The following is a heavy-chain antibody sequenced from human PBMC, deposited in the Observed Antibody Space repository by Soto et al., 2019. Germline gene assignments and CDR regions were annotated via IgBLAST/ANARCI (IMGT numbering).Heavy chain of an antibody. V-gene: IGHV1-69*01. D-gene: IGHD3-22*01. J-gene: IGHJ4*02. CDR3: ARSGGPLYYYDSSGSFDY. CDR2: IIPIFGTA. Sequence: QVQLVQSGAEVKKPGSSVKVSCKASGGTFSSYAISWVRQAPGQGLEWMGGIIPIFGTANYAQKFQGRVTITADESTSTAYMELSGLRSEDTAVYYCARSGGPLYYYDSSGSFDYWGQGTLVTVSS. CDR1: GGTFSSYA.